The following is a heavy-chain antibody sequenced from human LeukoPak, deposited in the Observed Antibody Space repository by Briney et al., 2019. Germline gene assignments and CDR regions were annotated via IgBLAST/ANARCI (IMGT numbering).Heavy chain of an antibody. CDR3: ARAIVVVVAATFHFDY. CDR2: IYYSGST. CDR1: GGSISSSSYY. V-gene: IGHV4-39*07. J-gene: IGHJ4*02. D-gene: IGHD2-15*01. Sequence: PSETLSLTCTVSGGSISSSSYYWGWIRQPPGKGLEWIGSIYYSGSTYYNPSLKSRVTISVDTSKNQFSLKLSSVTAADTAVYYCARAIVVVVAATFHFDYWGQGTLVTVSS.